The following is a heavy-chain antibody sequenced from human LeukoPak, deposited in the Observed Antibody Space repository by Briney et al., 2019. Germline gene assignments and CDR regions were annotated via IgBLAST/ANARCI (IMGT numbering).Heavy chain of an antibody. V-gene: IGHV4-61*02. CDR3: AGRVEMATMVKDY. Sequence: KTSETLSLTCTVSGGSISSGSYYWSWIRQPAGKGLEWIGRIYTSGSTNYNPSLKSRVTISVDTSKNQFSLKLSSVTAADTAVYYCAGRVEMATMVKDYWGQGTLVTVSS. CDR1: GGSISSGSYY. CDR2: IYTSGST. D-gene: IGHD5-24*01. J-gene: IGHJ4*02.